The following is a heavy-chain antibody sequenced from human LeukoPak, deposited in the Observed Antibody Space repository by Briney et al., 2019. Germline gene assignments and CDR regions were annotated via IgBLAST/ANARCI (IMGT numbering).Heavy chain of an antibody. D-gene: IGHD5-24*01. Sequence: GGSLRLSCAASGFIFGNAWMNWVRQAPGKRLEWVGHIKSKIDGGTTEYAAPVKGRFTISRDDSKNTLYLQINSLKTEDTAVYYCTKERYWRDGYNTGYYYGMDVWGQGTTVTVS. CDR1: GFIFGNAW. CDR3: TKERYWRDGYNTGYYYGMDV. J-gene: IGHJ6*02. V-gene: IGHV3-15*07. CDR2: IKSKIDGGTT.